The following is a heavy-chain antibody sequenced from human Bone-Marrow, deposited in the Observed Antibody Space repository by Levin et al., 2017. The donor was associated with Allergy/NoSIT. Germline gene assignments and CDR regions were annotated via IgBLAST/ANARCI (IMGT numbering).Heavy chain of an antibody. CDR1: GFPFNRYS. V-gene: IGHV3-21*01. D-gene: IGHD3-22*01. Sequence: GESLKISCAASGFPFNRYSINWVRQAPGRGLEWVSSISVSGTSRQYATSVKGRFTISRDNARNSVYLQMDSLRAEDTALYYCARDYFYDNSGYYDFGYWGQGTLVSVSS. CDR2: ISVSGTSR. CDR3: ARDYFYDNSGYYDFGY. J-gene: IGHJ4*02.